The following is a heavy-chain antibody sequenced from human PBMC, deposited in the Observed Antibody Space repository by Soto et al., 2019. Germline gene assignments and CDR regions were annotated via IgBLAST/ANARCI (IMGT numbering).Heavy chain of an antibody. CDR3: ARSTRSGYNYFDF. V-gene: IGHV4-39*01. CDR1: GDSISRNIYY. D-gene: IGHD5-12*01. J-gene: IGHJ4*02. Sequence: SETLSLTCTVSGDSISRNIYYWGWIRQPPGKGLEWIGDIYYSGSTYYDPSLKSRAAISVDTSKNQVSLKLSSVTAADTAVYYGARSTRSGYNYFDFWGQGSLVTVS. CDR2: IYYSGST.